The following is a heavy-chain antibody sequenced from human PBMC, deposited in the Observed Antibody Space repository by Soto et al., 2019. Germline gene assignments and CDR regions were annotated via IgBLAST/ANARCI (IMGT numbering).Heavy chain of an antibody. D-gene: IGHD5-12*01. CDR3: ARGDRGYSGYDYYYYYYMDV. Sequence: SETLSLTCTVSGGSISSYYWSWIRQPPGKGLEWIGYIYYSGSTNYNPSLKSRVTISVDTSKNQFSLKLSSVTAADTAVYYCARGDRGYSGYDYYYYYYMDVWGKGTTVTVSS. CDR2: IYYSGST. CDR1: GGSISSYY. J-gene: IGHJ6*03. V-gene: IGHV4-59*01.